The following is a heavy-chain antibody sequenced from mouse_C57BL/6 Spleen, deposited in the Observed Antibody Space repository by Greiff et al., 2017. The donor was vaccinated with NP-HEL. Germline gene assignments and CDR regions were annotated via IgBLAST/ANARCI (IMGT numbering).Heavy chain of an antibody. CDR2: INYDGSST. CDR1: GFTFSDYY. CDR3: ARGTYYAMDY. Sequence: EVKLMESEGGLVQPGSSMKLSCTASGFTFSDYYMAWVRQVPEKGLEWVANINYDGSSTYYLDSLKSRFIISRDNAKNILYLQMSSLKSEDTATYYCARGTYYAMDYWGQGTSVTVSS. J-gene: IGHJ4*01. V-gene: IGHV5-16*01.